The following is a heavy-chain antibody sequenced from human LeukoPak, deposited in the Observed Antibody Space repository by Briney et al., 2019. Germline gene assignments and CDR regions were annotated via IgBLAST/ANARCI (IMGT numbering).Heavy chain of an antibody. CDR2: ISTDTGNP. Sequence: ASVKVSCKGSAYTFSSFGINWVRQAPGQGLEWMGWISTDTGNPTYAQGFKGRFVFSLDTSGSMAYLQITGLKADDTAVYSCARDRIAGAGYWGQGTLVSVSS. D-gene: IGHD6-13*01. J-gene: IGHJ4*02. CDR3: ARDRIAGAGY. CDR1: AYTFSSFG. V-gene: IGHV7-4-1*04.